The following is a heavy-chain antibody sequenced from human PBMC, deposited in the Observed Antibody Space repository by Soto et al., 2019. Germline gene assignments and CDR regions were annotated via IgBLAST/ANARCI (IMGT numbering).Heavy chain of an antibody. V-gene: IGHV3-23*01. D-gene: IGHD2-8*01. CDR3: AKNGLDNSPSAIDS. CDR2: ITGSGRDT. J-gene: IGHJ4*02. Sequence: PGGSLRLSCAASGFTFRNNVLSWVRQAPGKGLDWVSGITGSGRDTYYADSVKGRFTISRDNSKNMVFLQMNSPRAEDTALYCAKNGLDNSPSAIDSWGPGTLVTVSS. CDR1: GFTFRNNV.